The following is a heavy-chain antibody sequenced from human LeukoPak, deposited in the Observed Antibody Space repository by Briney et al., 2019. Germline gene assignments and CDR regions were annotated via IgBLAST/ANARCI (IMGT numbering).Heavy chain of an antibody. CDR3: ARDTNPGYYYYYMDV. V-gene: IGHV1-69*13. Sequence: SVKVSCKASGYTFTSYYMHWVRQAPGQGLEWMGGIIPIFGTANYAQKFQGRVTITADESTSTAYMELSSLRSEDTAVYYCARDTNPGYYYYYMDVWGKGTTVTVSS. CDR2: IIPIFGTA. CDR1: GYTFTSYY. D-gene: IGHD2-8*01. J-gene: IGHJ6*03.